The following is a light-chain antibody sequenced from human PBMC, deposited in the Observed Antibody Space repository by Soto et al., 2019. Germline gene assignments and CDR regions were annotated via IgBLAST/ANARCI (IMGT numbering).Light chain of an antibody. Sequence: QSALTQPASVSGSPGQSITISCTGTSSDVGSYNLVSWYQQHPGKAPKLMIYNTSKRPSGVSNRFSGYKSGSTASLTIAGLQAEDEADYYCCSYTSGPAYVFGTGTKVTVL. CDR2: NTS. V-gene: IGLV2-23*01. J-gene: IGLJ1*01. CDR1: SSDVGSYNL. CDR3: CSYTSGPAYV.